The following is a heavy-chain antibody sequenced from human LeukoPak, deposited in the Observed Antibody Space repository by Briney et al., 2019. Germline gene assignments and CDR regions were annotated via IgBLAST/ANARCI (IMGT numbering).Heavy chain of an antibody. J-gene: IGHJ4*02. CDR2: INHSGST. CDR3: ARRPLKLSTIFGVAYGYFDY. D-gene: IGHD3-3*01. CDR1: GGSISSGGYY. Sequence: SQTLSLTCTVSGGSISSGGYYWSWIRQPPGKGLEWIGEINHSGSTNYNPSLKSRVTISVDTSKNQFSLKLSSVTAADTAVYYCARRPLKLSTIFGVAYGYFDYWGQGTLVTVSS. V-gene: IGHV4-30-2*01.